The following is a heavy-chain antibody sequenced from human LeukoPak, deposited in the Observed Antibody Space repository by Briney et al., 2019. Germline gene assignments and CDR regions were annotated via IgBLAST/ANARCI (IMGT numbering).Heavy chain of an antibody. CDR1: GFKFSIYA. CDR3: ARDGGSFLDY. CDR2: ISSDATNK. D-gene: IGHD1-26*01. Sequence: GGSLRLSCAVSGFKFSIYAMHWVRQAPGKGLKWVAVISSDATNKFHADSVKGRFTISRDNSKNSLYLQMNSLRAEDTAVYYCARDGGSFLDYWSQGTLVTVSS. V-gene: IGHV3-30-3*01. J-gene: IGHJ4*02.